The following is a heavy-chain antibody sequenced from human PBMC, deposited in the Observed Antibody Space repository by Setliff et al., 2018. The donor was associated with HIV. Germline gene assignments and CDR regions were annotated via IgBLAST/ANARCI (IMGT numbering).Heavy chain of an antibody. CDR1: GFTFSGSA. D-gene: IGHD5-12*01. CDR3: SCSGYDSYFDY. V-gene: IGHV3-73*01. J-gene: IGHJ4*02. Sequence: GGSLRLSCAASGFTFSGSAMHWVRQASGKGLEWVGRIRSETNTYATAYAASVKGRFTISRDDSKNTAYLQMNSLKTEDTAVYYCSCSGYDSYFDYWGQGTPVTVPS. CDR2: IRSETNTYAT.